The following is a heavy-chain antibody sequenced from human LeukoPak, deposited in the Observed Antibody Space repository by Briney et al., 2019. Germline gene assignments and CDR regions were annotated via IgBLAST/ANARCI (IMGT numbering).Heavy chain of an antibody. CDR1: GDSISTSNYY. Sequence: SETLSLTCTVSGDSISTSNYYWGWIRQSPGKGLEWIGSIYYSGSTYYNPSLKSRVTISVDTSKNQFSLKLSSVTAADTAVYYCARDMIFGVVRYYFDYWGQGTLVTVSS. CDR2: IYYSGST. CDR3: ARDMIFGVVRYYFDY. J-gene: IGHJ4*02. D-gene: IGHD3/OR15-3a*01. V-gene: IGHV4-39*07.